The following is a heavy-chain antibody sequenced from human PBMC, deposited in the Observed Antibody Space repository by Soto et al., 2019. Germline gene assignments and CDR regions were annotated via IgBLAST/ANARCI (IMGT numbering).Heavy chain of an antibody. D-gene: IGHD3-10*01. Sequence: QVQLVESGGGLVKPGGSLRLSCAASGFNFGDYYMTWVRQAPGKGLEWVSYINSDGTYTNYADSVKGRFTMSRDNAKSSXFXXMNNLRAGETAVYYCARDFYGSGTYYTYFYYALDVWGQGTTVTVSS. J-gene: IGHJ6*02. CDR1: GFNFGDYY. CDR3: ARDFYGSGTYYTYFYYALDV. V-gene: IGHV3-11*05. CDR2: INSDGTYT.